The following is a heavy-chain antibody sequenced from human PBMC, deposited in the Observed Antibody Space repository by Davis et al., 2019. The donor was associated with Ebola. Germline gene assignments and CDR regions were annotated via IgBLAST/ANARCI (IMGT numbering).Heavy chain of an antibody. V-gene: IGHV3-48*02. D-gene: IGHD5-18*01. CDR3: ARGGGYPKFYFDY. CDR1: GFTFSSYS. CDR2: IGSSSTTI. J-gene: IGHJ4*02. Sequence: GESLKISCAASGFTFSSYSMNWVRQAPGKGLEWVSYIGSSSTTIYYADSVKGRFTISRDNAKNSLYLQMNSLRDEDTAVYYCARGGGYPKFYFDYWGQGTLVTVSS.